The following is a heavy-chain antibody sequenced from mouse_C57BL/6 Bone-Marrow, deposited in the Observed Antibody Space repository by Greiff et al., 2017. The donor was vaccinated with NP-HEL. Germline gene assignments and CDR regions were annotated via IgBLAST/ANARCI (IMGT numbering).Heavy chain of an antibody. Sequence: QVQLQQPGAELVKPGASVKLSCKASGYTFTSYWMHWVKQRPGQGLEWIGMIHPNSGSTNYNEKFKSKATLTVDKSSSTAYMQLSSLTSEDSAVYYCARPCYYYGSPYYFDYWGQGTTLTVSS. CDR2: IHPNSGST. CDR3: ARPCYYYGSPYYFDY. V-gene: IGHV1-64*01. J-gene: IGHJ2*01. CDR1: GYTFTSYW. D-gene: IGHD1-1*01.